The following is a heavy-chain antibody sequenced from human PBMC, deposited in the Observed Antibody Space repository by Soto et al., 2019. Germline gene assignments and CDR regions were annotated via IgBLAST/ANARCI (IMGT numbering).Heavy chain of an antibody. J-gene: IGHJ5*02. Sequence: GESLKISCKGSGYSFTSYWIGWVRQMPGKGLEWMGIIYPGDSDTRYSPSFQGQVTMTRDTSISTAYMELSRLRSDDTAVYYCARELPERYYYGSGTHPPWFDPWGQGTLVTVSS. CDR2: IYPGDSDT. CDR3: ARELPERYYYGSGTHPPWFDP. V-gene: IGHV5-51*01. CDR1: GYSFTSYW. D-gene: IGHD3-10*01.